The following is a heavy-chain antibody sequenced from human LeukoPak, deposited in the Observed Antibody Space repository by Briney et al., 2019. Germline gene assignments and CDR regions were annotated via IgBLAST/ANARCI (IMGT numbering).Heavy chain of an antibody. J-gene: IGHJ3*02. CDR3: ASVYDSSGYYPQEDAFDI. CDR2: IYYSGST. V-gene: IGHV4-31*03. CDR1: GDSISSGGYY. D-gene: IGHD3-22*01. Sequence: SETLSLTCTVSGDSISSGGYYWRWIRQHPGKGLEWIGYIYYSGSTYYNPSLKSRATISVDTSKNQFSLKLSSVTAADTAVYYCASVYDSSGYYPQEDAFDIWGQGTMVTVSS.